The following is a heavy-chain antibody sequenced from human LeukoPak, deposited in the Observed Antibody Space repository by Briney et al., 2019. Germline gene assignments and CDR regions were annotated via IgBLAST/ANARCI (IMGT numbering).Heavy chain of an antibody. V-gene: IGHV3-21*01. CDR1: GFTFSSYS. CDR3: ASITRLSGYGYDFDY. J-gene: IGHJ4*02. Sequence: KTGGSLRLSCAASGFTFSSYSMNWVRQAPGKGLEWVSSISSSSSYIYYADSVKGRFTISRDNAKNSLYLQMNSLRAEDTAVYYCASITRLSGYGYDFDYWGQGTLVTVSS. D-gene: IGHD5-18*01. CDR2: ISSSSSYI.